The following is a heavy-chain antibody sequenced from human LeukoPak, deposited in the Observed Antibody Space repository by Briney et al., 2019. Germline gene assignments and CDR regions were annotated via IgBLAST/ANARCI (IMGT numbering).Heavy chain of an antibody. CDR2: ISGGVGNT. CDR1: GFTFSSYA. D-gene: IGHD2-15*01. V-gene: IGHV3-23*01. J-gene: IGHJ4*02. Sequence: GGSLRLSCAASGFTFSSYALNWVRQAPEKGLEWVSSISGGVGNTYYADSVKGRFTISRDNSKNMLYLQMNSLRAEDTAVYYCAKSVVVITFRFDDWGQGALVTVSS. CDR3: AKSVVVITFRFDD.